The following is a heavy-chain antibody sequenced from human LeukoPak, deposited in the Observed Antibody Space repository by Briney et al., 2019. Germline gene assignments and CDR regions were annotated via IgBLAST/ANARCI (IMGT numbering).Heavy chain of an antibody. D-gene: IGHD1-14*01. CDR2: IDPSGGST. CDR3: ANSEPDYYYYMDV. Sequence: GASVKVSFKASGYTFTSYYMHWVRQAPGQGLEWMGIIDPSGGSTSYAEKFQGRVTITADTSTDTAYMELSSLRSEDTAVYYCANSEPDYYYYMDVWGKGTTVTVSS. CDR1: GYTFTSYY. J-gene: IGHJ6*03. V-gene: IGHV1-46*01.